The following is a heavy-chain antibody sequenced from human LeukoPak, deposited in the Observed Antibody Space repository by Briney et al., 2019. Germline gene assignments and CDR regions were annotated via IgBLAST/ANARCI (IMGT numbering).Heavy chain of an antibody. CDR3: ARDGGDIVDNEGFDY. Sequence: PGGSLRLSCAASGFTLSGYSMNWVRQAPGKGLEWVSSISSSSSYIYYADSVRGRFTISRDNAKNSLFLQMNSLRAENTAVYYCARDGGDIVDNEGFDYWGQGTLVTVSS. CDR2: ISSSSSYI. V-gene: IGHV3-21*01. J-gene: IGHJ4*02. D-gene: IGHD5-12*01. CDR1: GFTLSGYS.